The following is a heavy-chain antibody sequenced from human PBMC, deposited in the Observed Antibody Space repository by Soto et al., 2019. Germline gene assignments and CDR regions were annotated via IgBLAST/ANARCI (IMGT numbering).Heavy chain of an antibody. V-gene: IGHV4-59*08. CDR1: GGSISSYY. CDR3: ERLPEY. J-gene: IGHJ4*02. CDR2: IYYSGST. Sequence: SETLSLTCTVSGGSISSYYWSWIRQPPGKGLEWIGYIYYSGSTNYNPSLKSRVTISVDTSKNQFSLKLSSVTAADTAVYYCERLPEYWGQGTLVTVSS.